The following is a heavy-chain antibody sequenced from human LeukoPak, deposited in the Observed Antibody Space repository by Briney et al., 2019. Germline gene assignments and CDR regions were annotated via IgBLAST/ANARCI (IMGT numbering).Heavy chain of an antibody. CDR1: GGSISSSSYY. V-gene: IGHV4-39*01. J-gene: IGHJ4*02. CDR3: PRQSIVLGELSAFNY. CDR2: IYYSGST. D-gene: IGHD3-16*02. Sequence: PSETLSLTCTVSGGSISSSSYYWGWIRQPPGRGLEWIGRIYYSGSTYYNPSLKSRVTISVDTSKNQFSLKLSSVTAADTAVYYCPRQSIVLGELSAFNYWGQGTLVTVSS.